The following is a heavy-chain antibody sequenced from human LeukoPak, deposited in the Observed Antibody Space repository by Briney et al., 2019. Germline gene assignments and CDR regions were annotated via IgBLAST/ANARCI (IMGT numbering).Heavy chain of an antibody. Sequence: SETLSLTCTVSGGSITSSTYYWGWIRQPPGKGLEWIGSIYYSGSTYYNPSLKSRVTISVDTSKNQFSLKLSSVTAADTAVYYCARWITGASFDYWGQGTLVTVSS. V-gene: IGHV4-39*01. D-gene: IGHD5-12*01. CDR3: ARWITGASFDY. CDR1: GGSITSSTYY. J-gene: IGHJ4*02. CDR2: IYYSGST.